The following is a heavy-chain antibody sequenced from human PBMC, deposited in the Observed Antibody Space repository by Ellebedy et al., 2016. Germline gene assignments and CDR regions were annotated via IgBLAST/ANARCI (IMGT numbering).Heavy chain of an antibody. CDR2: VFHTGTT. CDR3: AKWNGGWYAFEV. D-gene: IGHD6-19*01. Sequence: SETLSLTCAVYGGSFSGYYWSWIRRPPGKGLEWIGYVFHTGTTNYNPSLKIRVTTSVDTSKSQFSLRLTSVTAADTAVYYCAKWNGGWYAFEVWGQGTMVTVSS. V-gene: IGHV4-34*10. CDR1: GGSFSGYY. J-gene: IGHJ3*01.